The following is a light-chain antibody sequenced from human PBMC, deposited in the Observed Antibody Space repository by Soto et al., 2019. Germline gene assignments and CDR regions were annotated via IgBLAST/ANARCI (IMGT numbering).Light chain of an antibody. CDR2: GAS. CDR1: QSISSSY. V-gene: IGKV3-20*01. J-gene: IGKJ1*01. Sequence: EIVLTQSPGTLSLSPGERATLSCSPSQSISSSYLAWYQQKPGQSPKLLTSGASSRATGIPDRFSGSGSGTDFTLTISRLEPEDFAVYYCQQYGSSPRTFGQGTKVDIK. CDR3: QQYGSSPRT.